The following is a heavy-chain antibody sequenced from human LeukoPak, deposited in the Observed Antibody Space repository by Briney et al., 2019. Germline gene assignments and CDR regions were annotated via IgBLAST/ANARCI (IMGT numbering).Heavy chain of an antibody. Sequence: ASVKVSCKASGYTFTSYAMHWVRQAPGQRLEWMGWINAGNGNTEYSQKFQGRVTITRDTSASTAYMDLRGLRSDDTAVYYCARTNLDCKNGVCYDYWGQGTPVTVSS. J-gene: IGHJ4*02. CDR3: ARTNLDCKNGVCYDY. CDR2: INAGNGNT. D-gene: IGHD2-8*01. V-gene: IGHV1-3*01. CDR1: GYTFTSYA.